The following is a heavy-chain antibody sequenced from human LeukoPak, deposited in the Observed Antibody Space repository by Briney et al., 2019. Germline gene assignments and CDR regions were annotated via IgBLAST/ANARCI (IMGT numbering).Heavy chain of an antibody. CDR2: ISGRGGST. CDR3: AKVSLWGYSDY. CDR1: GFTFSSYG. D-gene: IGHD3-16*01. V-gene: IGHV3-23*01. J-gene: IGHJ4*02. Sequence: GGSLRLSCAASGFTFSSYGMNWVRQAPGKGPEWVSGISGRGGSTYYADSVKGRFTISRDNSKKILYLQMNSLRAEDTAVYYCAKVSLWGYSDYGGRGPLVTVSS.